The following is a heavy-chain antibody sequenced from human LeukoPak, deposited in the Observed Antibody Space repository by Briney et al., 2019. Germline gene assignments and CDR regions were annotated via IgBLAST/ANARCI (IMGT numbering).Heavy chain of an antibody. V-gene: IGHV4-59*11. Sequence: SETLSLTCTVSGGSLSSHYWSWIRQPPGKGLEWIGYIYYSGTTNYNSSLKSRVTISVDTSKNQFSLKLSSVTAADTAVYYCARGVYIAAAQYGYWAQGTLVTVSS. D-gene: IGHD6-13*01. CDR2: IYYSGTT. J-gene: IGHJ4*02. CDR3: ARGVYIAAAQYGY. CDR1: GGSLSSHY.